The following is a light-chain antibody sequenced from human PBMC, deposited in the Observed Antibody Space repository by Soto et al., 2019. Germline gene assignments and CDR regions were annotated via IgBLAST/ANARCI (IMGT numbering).Light chain of an antibody. CDR2: SNY. CDR3: SAWDASRTGYV. CDR1: SSNIGSKT. J-gene: IGLJ1*01. V-gene: IGLV1-44*01. Sequence: QSVLTQPPSASGTPGQRVTISCSGSSSNIGSKTVNWYQQLPGTAPNLLIYSNYQRPSGVPDRFSGSKSGTSASLAISGLQSEDEADYYCSAWDASRTGYVFGTGTKVTVL.